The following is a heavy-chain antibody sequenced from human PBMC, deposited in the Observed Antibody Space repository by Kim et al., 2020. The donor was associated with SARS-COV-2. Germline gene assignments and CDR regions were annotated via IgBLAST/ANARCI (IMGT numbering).Heavy chain of an antibody. D-gene: IGHD3-3*01. V-gene: IGHV4-31*02. J-gene: IGHJ4*02. CDR3: ARGRITIFGVVTEVDY. Sequence: SLKSRVTISVDTSKNQFSLKLSSVTGADTAVYYCARGRITIFGVVTEVDYWGQGTLVTVSS.